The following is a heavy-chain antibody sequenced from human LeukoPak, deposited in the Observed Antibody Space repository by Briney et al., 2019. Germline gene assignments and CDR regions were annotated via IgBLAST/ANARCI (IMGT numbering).Heavy chain of an antibody. J-gene: IGHJ6*02. D-gene: IGHD5-18*01. V-gene: IGHV3-7*03. CDR2: IKEDGSEK. CDR3: ARTDVDTAMDHYYYYGMDV. CDR1: GFTFSSYA. Sequence: GGSLRLSCAASGFTFSSYAMSWVRQAPGKGLEWVATIKEDGSEKYYVDSVKGRFTISRDNAKNTLYLQMNSLRAEDTAVYYCARTDVDTAMDHYYYYGMDVWGQGTTVTVSS.